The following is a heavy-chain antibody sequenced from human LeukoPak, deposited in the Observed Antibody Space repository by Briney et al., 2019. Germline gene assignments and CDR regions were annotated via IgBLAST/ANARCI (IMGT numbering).Heavy chain of an antibody. D-gene: IGHD2-15*01. J-gene: IGHJ6*03. V-gene: IGHV4-34*01. CDR2: INHSGST. CDR3: ARVGCSGGSCYRLRYYMDV. Sequence: SETLSLTCAVYGGSFSGYYWSWIRQPPGKGLEWIGEINHSGSTNYNPSLKSRVTISVDTSKNQFSVNLSSVTAADTAVYYCARVGCSGGSCYRLRYYMDVWGEGTTATVSS. CDR1: GGSFSGYY.